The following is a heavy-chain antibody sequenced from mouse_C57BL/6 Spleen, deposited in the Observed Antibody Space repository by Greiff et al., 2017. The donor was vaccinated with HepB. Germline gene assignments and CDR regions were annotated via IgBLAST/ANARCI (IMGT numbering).Heavy chain of an antibody. CDR3: ARVYDGYLFAY. CDR2: ISSGSSTI. D-gene: IGHD2-3*01. CDR1: GFTFSDYG. J-gene: IGHJ3*01. Sequence: EVKVEESGGGLVKPGGSLKLSCAASGFTFSDYGMHWVRQAPEKGLEWVAYISSGSSTIYYADTVKGRFTISRDNAKNTLFLQMTSLRSEDTAMYYCARVYDGYLFAYWGQGTLVTVSA. V-gene: IGHV5-17*01.